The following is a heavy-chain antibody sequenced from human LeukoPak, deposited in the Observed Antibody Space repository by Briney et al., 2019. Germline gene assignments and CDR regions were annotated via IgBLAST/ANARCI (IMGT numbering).Heavy chain of an antibody. CDR3: ARKSSYSSSWSNFDY. CDR2: MNPNSGNT. V-gene: IGHV1-8*01. CDR1: GYTFTSHD. Sequence: ASVKVPCKASGYTFTSHDINWVRQATGQGLEWMGWMNPNSGNTGYAQKFQGRVTMTRNTSISTAYMELSRLRSDDTAVYYCARKSSYSSSWSNFDYWGQGTLVTVSS. J-gene: IGHJ4*02. D-gene: IGHD6-13*01.